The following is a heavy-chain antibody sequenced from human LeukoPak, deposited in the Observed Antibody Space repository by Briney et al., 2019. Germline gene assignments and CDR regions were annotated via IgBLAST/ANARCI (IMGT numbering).Heavy chain of an antibody. V-gene: IGHV5-51*01. CDR1: GYNFTTYW. D-gene: IGHD2-2*01. CDR3: ARHGGGYCRTGSCYLFDP. CDR2: IYPYDSDT. Sequence: GESLKISCKTSGYNFTTYWIGWVRQMPGKGLEWMGGIYPYDSDTRYSPSFEGQVTISADKSISTAYLQWNSLKTSDSAMYYCARHGGGYCRTGSCYLFDPWGQGTLVTVSS. J-gene: IGHJ5*02.